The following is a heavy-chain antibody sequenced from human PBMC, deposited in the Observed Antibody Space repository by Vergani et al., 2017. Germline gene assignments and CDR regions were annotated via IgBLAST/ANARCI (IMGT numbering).Heavy chain of an antibody. J-gene: IGHJ3*02. Sequence: QVQLQESGLGLVKPSETLSLTCTVSGGSISSYYWSWIRQPPGKGLEWIGYIYYSGSTNYNPSLKSRVTISVDTSKNQFSLKLSSVTAADTAVYYCARGGYDAFDIWGQGTMVTVSS. CDR2: IYYSGST. V-gene: IGHV4-59*01. CDR1: GGSISSYY. D-gene: IGHD1-26*01. CDR3: ARGGYDAFDI.